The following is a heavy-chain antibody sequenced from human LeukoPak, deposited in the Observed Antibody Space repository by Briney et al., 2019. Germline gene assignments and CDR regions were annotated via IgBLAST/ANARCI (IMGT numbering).Heavy chain of an antibody. Sequence: GSSVKVSCKASGGTFSSYAISWVRQAPGQGLEWMGRIIPILGIANYAQKFQGRVTITADKSTSTAYMELSSLRSEDTAVYYCARELYYYDSSGLLHNWFDPWGQGTLVTVSS. CDR1: GGTFSSYA. CDR2: IIPILGIA. V-gene: IGHV1-69*04. D-gene: IGHD3-22*01. J-gene: IGHJ5*02. CDR3: ARELYYYDSSGLLHNWFDP.